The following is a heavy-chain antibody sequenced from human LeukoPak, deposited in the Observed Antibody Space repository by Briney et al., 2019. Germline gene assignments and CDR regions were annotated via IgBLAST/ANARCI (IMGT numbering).Heavy chain of an antibody. V-gene: IGHV3-21*04. J-gene: IGHJ5*02. CDR3: AKARKNIVVVQAAMSFDP. D-gene: IGHD2-2*01. CDR2: ISSSSSYI. CDR1: GFTFSSYS. Sequence: GGSLRLSCAASGFTFSSYSMNWVRQAPGKVLEWVSSISSSSSYIYYADAVKGRFTISRDNAKNSLYLQMNSLRAEDTAVYYCAKARKNIVVVQAAMSFDPWGQGTLVTVSS.